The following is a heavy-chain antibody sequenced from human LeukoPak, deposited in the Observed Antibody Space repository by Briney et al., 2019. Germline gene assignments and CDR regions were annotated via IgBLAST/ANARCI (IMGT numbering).Heavy chain of an antibody. Sequence: PGGSLRLSCAASGFTFSSYSMNWVRQAPGKGLEWVSYISSSSSTIYYADSVKGRFTISRDNAKNSLYLQMNSLRDEDTAAYYCARPSYSGSYSGAFDIWGQGTMVTVSS. J-gene: IGHJ3*02. CDR3: ARPSYSGSYSGAFDI. V-gene: IGHV3-48*02. CDR2: ISSSSSTI. CDR1: GFTFSSYS. D-gene: IGHD1-26*01.